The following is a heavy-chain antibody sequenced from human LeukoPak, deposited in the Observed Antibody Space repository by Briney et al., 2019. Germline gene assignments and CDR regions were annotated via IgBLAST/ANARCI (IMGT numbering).Heavy chain of an antibody. D-gene: IGHD1-14*01. Sequence: PGGSLRLSCAASGFTFSSYSMNWVRQAPGKGLGWVSYISSSSSTIYYADSVKGRFTISRDNAKNSLYLQMNSLRAEDTAVYYCASYRDDAFDIWGQGTMVTVSS. CDR1: GFTFSSYS. CDR3: ASYRDDAFDI. V-gene: IGHV3-48*01. J-gene: IGHJ3*02. CDR2: ISSSSSTI.